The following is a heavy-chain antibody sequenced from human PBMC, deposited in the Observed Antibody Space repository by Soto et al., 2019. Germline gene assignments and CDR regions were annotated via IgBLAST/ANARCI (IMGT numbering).Heavy chain of an antibody. CDR3: ARXXXYSGDDHYYYFDMDV. Sequence: QVQLVQSGAEVKKPGSSVKVSCKASGGTFNNYPITWVRQAPGEGLEWMGGSIPIFGTANYAQKFQGRVTISVDESTSTAYMELSSLRSEDTAVYYCARXXXYSGDDHYYYFDMDVWGQGTTVTVSS. CDR2: SIPIFGTA. D-gene: IGHD2-21*02. CDR1: GGTFNNYP. V-gene: IGHV1-69*01. J-gene: IGHJ6*02.